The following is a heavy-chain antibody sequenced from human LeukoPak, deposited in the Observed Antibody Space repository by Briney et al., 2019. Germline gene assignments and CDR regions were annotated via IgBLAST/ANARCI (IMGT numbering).Heavy chain of an antibody. V-gene: IGHV1-2*02. CDR3: ARDWSGHYTSYYFEY. D-gene: IGHD3-3*01. CDR2: INPNSGDT. Sequence: ASVKVSCKASGYTFTGQYMHWVRRAPGQGLEWMGWINPNSGDTKYAEKFQGRVTMTRDTTINTAYMELSRLRSDDTAVYYCARDWSGHYTSYYFEYWGQGNMVTVSS. CDR1: GYTFTGQY. J-gene: IGHJ4*02.